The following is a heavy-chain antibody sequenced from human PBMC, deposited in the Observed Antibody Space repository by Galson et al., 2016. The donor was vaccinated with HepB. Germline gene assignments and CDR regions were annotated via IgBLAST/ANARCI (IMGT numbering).Heavy chain of an antibody. Sequence: SLRLSCAASGFTFRSYNMNWVRQAPGKGLEWVSSISSRSCYIYYTDSVKGRFTISRDNAKNSVYLQMNSLRAEDTAVYYCARDEGLGYYYGMDVWGQGTTVTVSS. CDR3: ARDEGLGYYYGMDV. D-gene: IGHD3-16*01. CDR2: ISSRSCYI. V-gene: IGHV3-21*01. CDR1: GFTFRSYN. J-gene: IGHJ6*02.